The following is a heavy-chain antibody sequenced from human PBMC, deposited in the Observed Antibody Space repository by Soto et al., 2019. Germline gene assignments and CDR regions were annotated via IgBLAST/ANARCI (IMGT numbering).Heavy chain of an antibody. D-gene: IGHD3-10*01. CDR2: INAGNGNT. V-gene: IGHV1-3*01. CDR1: GYTFTSYA. J-gene: IGHJ4*02. CDR3: ARDPRLWFGELVPFDY. Sequence: QVQLVQSGAEVKKPGASVKVSCKASGYTFTSYAMHWVRQAPGQRLEWMGWINAGNGNTKYSQKFQGRVTITRDTSASTAYMELSSLRSEDTAVYYCARDPRLWFGELVPFDYWGQGTLVTVSS.